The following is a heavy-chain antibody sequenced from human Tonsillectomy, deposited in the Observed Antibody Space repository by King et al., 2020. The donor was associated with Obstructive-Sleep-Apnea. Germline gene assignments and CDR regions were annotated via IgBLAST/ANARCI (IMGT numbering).Heavy chain of an antibody. Sequence: QLQESGPGLVKPSETLSLTCSVTDGSLTNYYWSWIRQSPGKGLEWIGYIYYVGSTSYNPSLQSRVTMSVDTSKNQFSLNLRSVTAADTAVYYCARDSSVYYPACGYYGMDFWGQGTTVTVSS. V-gene: IGHV4-59*01. CDR1: DGSLTNYY. CDR3: ARDSSVYYPACGYYGMDF. D-gene: IGHD3-22*01. CDR2: IYYVGST. J-gene: IGHJ6*02.